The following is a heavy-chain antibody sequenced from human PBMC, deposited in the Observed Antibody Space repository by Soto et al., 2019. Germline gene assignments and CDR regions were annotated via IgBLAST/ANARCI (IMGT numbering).Heavy chain of an antibody. CDR2: INAGNGNT. Sequence: EASVKVSCKASGYTFTSYAMHWVRQAPGQRLEWMGWINAGNGNTKYSQKFQGRVTITRDTSASTAYMELSSLRSEDTAVYYCARVEYYGSGSYYESFDYWGQGTLVTVSS. D-gene: IGHD3-10*01. J-gene: IGHJ4*02. V-gene: IGHV1-3*01. CDR1: GYTFTSYA. CDR3: ARVEYYGSGSYYESFDY.